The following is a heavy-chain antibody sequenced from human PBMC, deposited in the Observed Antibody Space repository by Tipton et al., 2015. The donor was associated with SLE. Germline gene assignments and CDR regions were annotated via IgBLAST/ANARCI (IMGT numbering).Heavy chain of an antibody. D-gene: IGHD6-19*01. V-gene: IGHV3-9*01. CDR2: ISWNSGSI. Sequence: SLRLSCAASGFTFDDYAMHWVRQAPGKGLEWASGISWNSGSIGYADSVKGRFTISRDNAKNSLYLQMNSLRAEDTALYYCASSKRGWPFDYWGQGTLVTVSS. CDR1: GFTFDDYA. J-gene: IGHJ4*02. CDR3: ASSKRGWPFDY.